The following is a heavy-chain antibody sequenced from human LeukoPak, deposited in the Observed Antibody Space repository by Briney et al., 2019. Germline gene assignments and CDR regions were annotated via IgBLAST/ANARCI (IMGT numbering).Heavy chain of an antibody. D-gene: IGHD6-13*01. Sequence: GGSLRLSCAASGFTFSSYSMNWVRQAPGKGLEWVSSISSSSSYIYYADSVKGRFTISRDNAKNSLYLQMNNLRAEDTAVYYCARGEEKYSSSWYNYWGQGTLVTVSS. CDR2: ISSSSSYI. V-gene: IGHV3-21*01. CDR1: GFTFSSYS. J-gene: IGHJ4*02. CDR3: ARGEEKYSSSWYNY.